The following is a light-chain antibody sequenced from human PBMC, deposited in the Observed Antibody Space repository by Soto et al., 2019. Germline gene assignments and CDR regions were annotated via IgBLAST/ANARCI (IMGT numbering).Light chain of an antibody. Sequence: EIVLTQSPGTLSLSPGESATLSCRASQSISRGYLAWYQEKPGQAPRLLIYGVSNRATGIPDRFRGSGSGTDFTLTISRLEPEDFAVYYCQQYDSSRITFGQGTRLEIK. CDR1: QSISRGY. CDR2: GVS. V-gene: IGKV3-20*01. CDR3: QQYDSSRIT. J-gene: IGKJ5*01.